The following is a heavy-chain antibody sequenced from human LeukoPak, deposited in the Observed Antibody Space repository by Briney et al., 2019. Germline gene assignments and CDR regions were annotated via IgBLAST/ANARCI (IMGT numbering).Heavy chain of an antibody. D-gene: IGHD4-17*01. V-gene: IGHV4-30-2*01. J-gene: IGHJ4*02. Sequence: PSQTLSLTCAVSGGSISRNSFSWNWIRQPPGKGLEWIGDIYHSGSTHYNPSLESRVTISIDRSKNQFSLKLRSVTAADTAVYYCARDRNYGDYGSYYFDHWGQGILVTVSS. CDR1: GGSISRNSFS. CDR3: ARDRNYGDYGSYYFDH. CDR2: IYHSGST.